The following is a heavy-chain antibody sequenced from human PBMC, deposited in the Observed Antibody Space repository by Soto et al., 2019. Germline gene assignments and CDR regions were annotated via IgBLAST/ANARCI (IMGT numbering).Heavy chain of an antibody. V-gene: IGHV3-53*01. Sequence: GESLKISCAASGFTVSSNYMSWVRQAPGKGLEWVSVIYSGGSTYYADSVKGRFTISRDNSKNTLYLQMNSLRAEDTAVYYCARVYSSSRYSSGWYFDYWGQGTLVTVSS. CDR1: GFTVSSNY. J-gene: IGHJ4*02. CDR2: IYSGGST. CDR3: ARVYSSSRYSSGWYFDY. D-gene: IGHD6-19*01.